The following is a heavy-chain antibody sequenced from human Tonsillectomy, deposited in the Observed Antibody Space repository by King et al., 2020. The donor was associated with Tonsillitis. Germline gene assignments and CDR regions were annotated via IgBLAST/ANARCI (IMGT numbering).Heavy chain of an antibody. J-gene: IGHJ4*02. CDR3: AARASYSGSYFFDY. CDR2: IVVGSGNT. V-gene: IGHV1-58*02. D-gene: IGHD1-26*01. Sequence: QLVESGPEVKKPGTSVKVSCKASGFTFTSSAMQWVRQARGQRLEWIGWIVVGSGNTNYAQKFQERVTITRDMSTSTAYMELGSLRSEDTAVYYCAARASYSGSYFFDYWGQGTLVTVSS. CDR1: GFTFTSSA.